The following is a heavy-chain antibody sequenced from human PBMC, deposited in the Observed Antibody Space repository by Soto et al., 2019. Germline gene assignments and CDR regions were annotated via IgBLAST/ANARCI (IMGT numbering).Heavy chain of an antibody. Sequence: PGESLKISCKGSGYSFTSYWLSWVRQMPGEGLEWMGRIDPSDSYTNYSPSFQGHVTISADKSISTAYPQWSKLKASDTAMYYCARERSSSFPYYYGMDVWGQGTTVTLSS. CDR3: ARERSSSFPYYYGMDV. CDR2: IDPSDSYT. J-gene: IGHJ6*02. V-gene: IGHV5-10-1*01. CDR1: GYSFTSYW. D-gene: IGHD6-6*01.